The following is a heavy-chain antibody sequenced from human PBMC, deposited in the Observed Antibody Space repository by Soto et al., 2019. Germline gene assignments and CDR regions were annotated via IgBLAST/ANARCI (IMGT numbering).Heavy chain of an antibody. D-gene: IGHD3-3*01. V-gene: IGHV3-33*08. J-gene: IGHJ4*02. CDR3: ARDSVRFLEHFSKDYFDY. CDR2: LWYDGSGE. Sequence: QVHLVESGGGVVQPGGSRRLSCAGSGFTFSDYGMHWVRQAPGKGLEWVAVLWYDGSGEYYTDSVRGRFTISRVNSKNTLYLQMNNLRDEDTGVHYCARDSVRFLEHFSKDYFDYWGQGTRVTVSS. CDR1: GFTFSDYG.